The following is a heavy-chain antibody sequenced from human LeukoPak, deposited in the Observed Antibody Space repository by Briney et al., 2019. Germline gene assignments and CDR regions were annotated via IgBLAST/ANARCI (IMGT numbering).Heavy chain of an antibody. CDR3: ARAFRYCSSTSCYPKY. CDR1: GFTFSSYW. Sequence: GGSLRLSCAASGFTFSSYWMHWVRQAPGKGLVWVSRINSDGSSTSYADSVKGRFTISRDNAKNTLYLQMNSLRAEDTAVYYCARAFRYCSSTSCYPKYWGQGTLVTVSS. J-gene: IGHJ4*02. CDR2: INSDGSST. V-gene: IGHV3-74*01. D-gene: IGHD2-2*01.